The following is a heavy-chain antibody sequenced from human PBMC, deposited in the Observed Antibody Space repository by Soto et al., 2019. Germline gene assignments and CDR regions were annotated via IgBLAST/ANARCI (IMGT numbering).Heavy chain of an antibody. Sequence: SETLSLTCTVDSISTYYWNWIRQTPGKGLEWIGYIYYLGRTNYNPSLKSRVTISVDTSKNQFSLKLSSVTAADTAVYYCARRYGYAFDICGQGTMVTVSS. D-gene: IGHD4-17*01. CDR3: ARRYGYAFDI. CDR2: IYYLGRT. V-gene: IGHV4-59*01. CDR1: DSISTYY. J-gene: IGHJ3*02.